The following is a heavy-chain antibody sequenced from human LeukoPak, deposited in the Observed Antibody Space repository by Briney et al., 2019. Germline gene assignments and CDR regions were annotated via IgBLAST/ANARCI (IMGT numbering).Heavy chain of an antibody. CDR2: IYYSGST. CDR3: ARGGDGYNYFDY. J-gene: IGHJ4*02. D-gene: IGHD5-24*01. CDR1: GCSISSYY. V-gene: IGHV4-59*01. Sequence: SETLSLTCTASGCSISSYYWSWIRQPPGKGLEWIAYIYYSGSTNYNPSLKSRVTISVDTSKNQFSLKLSSVTAADTAVYYCARGGDGYNYFDYWGQGTLVTVSS.